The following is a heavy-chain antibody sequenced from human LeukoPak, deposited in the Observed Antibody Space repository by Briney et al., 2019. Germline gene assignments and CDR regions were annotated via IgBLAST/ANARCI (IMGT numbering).Heavy chain of an antibody. D-gene: IGHD2-2*01. CDR1: GYTFTGYY. V-gene: IGHV1-2*02. J-gene: IGHJ6*04. CDR2: INPNSGGT. Sequence: ASVNVSCKASGYTFTGYYMHWVRQAPGQGLEWMGWINPNSGGTNYAQKFQGRVTMTRDMSISTAYMELSRLRSDDTAVYYCARESSPKGDVVVPATVFVGPWVDVWGKGTTVTVSS. CDR3: ARESSPKGDVVVPATVFVGPWVDV.